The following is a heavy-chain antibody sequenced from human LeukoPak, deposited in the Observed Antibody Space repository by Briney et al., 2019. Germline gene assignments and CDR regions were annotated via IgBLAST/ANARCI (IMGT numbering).Heavy chain of an antibody. D-gene: IGHD1-26*01. Sequence: SETLSLTCTVSGGSISSSSYYWGWIRQPPGKGLEWIGSIYYSGSTYYNPSLKSRVTISVDTSKNQFSLKLSSVTAADTAVYYCARDYRWEPYYFDYWGQGTLVTVSS. CDR3: ARDYRWEPYYFDY. CDR2: IYYSGST. CDR1: GGSISSSSYY. J-gene: IGHJ4*02. V-gene: IGHV4-39*07.